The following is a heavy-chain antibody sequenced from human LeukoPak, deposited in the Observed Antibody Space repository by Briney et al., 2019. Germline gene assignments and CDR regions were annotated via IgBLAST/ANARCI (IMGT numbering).Heavy chain of an antibody. D-gene: IGHD3-10*01. Sequence: GGSLRLSCAASGFTFNIYAMSWVRQAPGEGLEWVSSITSISDGTFYADSVKGGFTISRDNSKSTLYLQMNSLRAEDTALYYCVKDRPNYFGWNGHYYTRNGDYWGQGTLVTVSS. J-gene: IGHJ4*02. CDR1: GFTFNIYA. CDR3: VKDRPNYFGWNGHYYTRNGDY. CDR2: ITSISDGT. V-gene: IGHV3-23*01.